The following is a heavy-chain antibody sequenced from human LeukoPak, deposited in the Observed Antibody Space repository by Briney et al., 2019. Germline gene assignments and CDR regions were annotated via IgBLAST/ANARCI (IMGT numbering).Heavy chain of an antibody. CDR2: FFACDTA. D-gene: IGHD3-22*01. J-gene: IGHJ4*02. Sequence: KPSETLSLTCTVSGGPVSSYFWSWIRQPPGKGLEWIGFFFACDTAKYNPSLNNRVTISADTSRDQLSLRLTSVTAADTAVYYCARHELGTHYYDDSGSLEHWGQGILVTVSS. CDR3: ARHELGTHYYDDSGSLEH. CDR1: GGPVSSYF. V-gene: IGHV4-59*08.